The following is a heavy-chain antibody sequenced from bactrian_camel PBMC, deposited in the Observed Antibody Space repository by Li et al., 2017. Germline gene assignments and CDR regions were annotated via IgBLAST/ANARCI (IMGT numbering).Heavy chain of an antibody. V-gene: IGHV3S40*01. CDR1: GGTFSRYV. D-gene: IGHD2*01. J-gene: IGHJ4*01. Sequence: DVQLVESGGGLVRPGGSLTLSCKVSGGTFSRYVMDWVRQAPGKGLEWVSGIDRSGGATDYADSVKGRFTISQDDAKITLYLQMSSLKPEDSAMYVCAARRAGGFSYREEQSLQTYAYPDWGQGTQVTVS. CDR3: AARRAGGFSYREEQSLQTYAYPD. CDR2: IDRSGGAT.